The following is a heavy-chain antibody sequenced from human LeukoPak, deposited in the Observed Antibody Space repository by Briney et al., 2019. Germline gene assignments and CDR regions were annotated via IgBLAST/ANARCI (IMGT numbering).Heavy chain of an antibody. D-gene: IGHD3-3*01. CDR3: ARAGTIFGVVRYYFDY. Sequence: ASVKVSCKASGYTFTSYGISWVRQDPGQGLEWMGWISAYNGNTNYAQKLQGRVTMTTDTSTSTAYMELRSLRSDDTAVYYCARAGTIFGVVRYYFDYWGQGTLVTVSS. CDR2: ISAYNGNT. J-gene: IGHJ4*02. V-gene: IGHV1-18*01. CDR1: GYTFTSYG.